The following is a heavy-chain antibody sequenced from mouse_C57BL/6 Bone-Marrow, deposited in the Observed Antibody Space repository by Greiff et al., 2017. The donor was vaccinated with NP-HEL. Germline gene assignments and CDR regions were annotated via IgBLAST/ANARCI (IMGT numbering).Heavy chain of an antibody. V-gene: IGHV1-50*01. CDR3: ARLLLRSQFLLYFDV. CDR2: IDPSDSYT. J-gene: IGHJ1*03. D-gene: IGHD1-1*01. Sequence: VQLQQPGAELVKPGASVKLSCKASGYTFTSYWMQWVKQRPGQGLEWIGEIDPSDSYTNYNQKFKGKATLTVDTSSSTAYMQLSSLTSEDSAVYYCARLLLRSQFLLYFDVWGTGTTVTVSS. CDR1: GYTFTSYW.